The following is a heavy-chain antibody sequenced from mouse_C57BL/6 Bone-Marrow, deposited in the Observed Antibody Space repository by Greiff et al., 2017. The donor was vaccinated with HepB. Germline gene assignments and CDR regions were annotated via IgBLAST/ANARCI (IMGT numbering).Heavy chain of an antibody. Sequence: EVQVVESGPGLVKPSQSLSLTCSVTGYSITSGYYWYWIRQFPGNKLEWMGYISYDGSNNYNPSLKNRISITRDTSKNQFFLKLNSVTTEDTATYYCARVNYGSSGAYWGQGTLVTVSA. J-gene: IGHJ3*01. D-gene: IGHD1-1*01. CDR3: ARVNYGSSGAY. CDR2: ISYDGSN. CDR1: GYSITSGYY. V-gene: IGHV3-6*01.